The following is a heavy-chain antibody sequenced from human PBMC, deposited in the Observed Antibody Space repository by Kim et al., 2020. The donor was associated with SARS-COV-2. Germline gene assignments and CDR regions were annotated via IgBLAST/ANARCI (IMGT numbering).Heavy chain of an antibody. J-gene: IGHJ6*02. V-gene: IGHV1-2*04. CDR1: GYTFTGYY. D-gene: IGHD3-10*01. Sequence: ASVKVSCKASGYTFTGYYMHWVRQAPGQGLEWMGWINPNSGGTNYAQKFQGWVTMTRDTSISTAYMELSRLRSDDTAVYYCARGLLVRGVIISPYYYYYGMDVWGQGTTVTVSS. CDR2: INPNSGGT. CDR3: ARGLLVRGVIISPYYYYYGMDV.